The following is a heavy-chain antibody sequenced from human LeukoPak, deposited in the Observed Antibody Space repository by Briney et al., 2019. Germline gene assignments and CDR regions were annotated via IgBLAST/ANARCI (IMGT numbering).Heavy chain of an antibody. CDR1: GFTFSSYG. D-gene: IGHD3-10*01. V-gene: IGHV3-30*02. Sequence: GGSLRLSCAASGFTFSSYGMHWVRQAPGKGLEWVAFIRYDGSNKYYADSVKGRFTISRDNSKNTLYLQMNSLRAEDTAVYYCARDDTVRGVVMNYWGQGTLVTVSS. CDR2: IRYDGSNK. CDR3: ARDDTVRGVVMNY. J-gene: IGHJ4*02.